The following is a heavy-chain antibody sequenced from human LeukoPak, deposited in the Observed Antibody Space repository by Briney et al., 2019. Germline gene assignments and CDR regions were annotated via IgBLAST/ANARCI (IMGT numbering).Heavy chain of an antibody. CDR2: IYYSGNT. V-gene: IGHV4-59*08. CDR1: GGSISSYY. J-gene: IGHJ3*02. Sequence: PSETLSLTCTASGGSISSYYWSWIRQPPGKGLEWIGYIYYSGNTNYNPSLKSRVTISVDTSKNQFSLKLSSVTAADTAVYLCARHISDYGGSPHRAFDIWGQGTMVTVSS. D-gene: IGHD4-23*01. CDR3: ARHISDYGGSPHRAFDI.